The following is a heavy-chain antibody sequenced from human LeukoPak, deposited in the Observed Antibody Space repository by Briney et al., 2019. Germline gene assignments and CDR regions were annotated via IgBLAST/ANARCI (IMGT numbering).Heavy chain of an antibody. CDR1: GFTFSSYA. V-gene: IGHV3-64*01. CDR2: ISSNGGST. D-gene: IGHD3-10*01. J-gene: IGHJ6*03. CDR3: ARDTDGSGSYYDRYYYYYYMDV. Sequence: GGSLRLSCAASGFTFSSYAMHWVRQAPGKGLEYVSAISSNGGSTYYANSVKGRFTISRDNSKHTLYLQMGSLRAEDVAVYYCARDTDGSGSYYDRYYYYYYMDVWGKGTTVTVSS.